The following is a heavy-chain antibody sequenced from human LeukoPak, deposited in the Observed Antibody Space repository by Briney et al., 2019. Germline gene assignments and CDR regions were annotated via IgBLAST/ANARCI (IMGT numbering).Heavy chain of an antibody. CDR2: IYYSGST. CDR3: ARHFDRTIAAAGTKEPYYYGMDV. CDR1: GGSISSYY. V-gene: IGHV4-59*08. D-gene: IGHD6-13*01. J-gene: IGHJ6*02. Sequence: PSETLSLTCTVSGGSISSYYWSWIRQPPGEGLEWIGYIYYSGSTNYNPSLKSRVTISVDTSKNQFSLKLSSVTAADTAVYYCARHFDRTIAAAGTKEPYYYGMDVWGQGTTVTVSS.